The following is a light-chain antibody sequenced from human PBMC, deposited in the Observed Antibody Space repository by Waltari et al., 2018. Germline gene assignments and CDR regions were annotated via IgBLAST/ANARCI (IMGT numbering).Light chain of an antibody. CDR2: EVT. V-gene: IGLV2-14*01. Sequence: QSALSQPASVSGSPGQSISISCTGTSSDVGGHNYVSWYQQHPGKAPKLLIYEVTNRPSGVTNRFSGAKSGNAASLTISGLQAEDEGDYYCSSCSTSSTLLLFGGGTKLTVL. CDR1: SSDVGGHNY. CDR3: SSCSTSSTLLL. J-gene: IGLJ2*01.